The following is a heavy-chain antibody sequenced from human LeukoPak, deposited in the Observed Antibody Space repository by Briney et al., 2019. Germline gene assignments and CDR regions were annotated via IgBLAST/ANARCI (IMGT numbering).Heavy chain of an antibody. J-gene: IGHJ4*02. D-gene: IGHD6-13*01. Sequence: GGSLRLSCAGTGFTFSSYGMHWVRQAPGKGLEWVAFIWYDGSNKYYADSVKGRFTISRDNSKNTLYLQMNSLRAEDTAVYYCAKDSSSWSNFDYWGQGTLVTVSS. V-gene: IGHV3-30*02. CDR1: GFTFSSYG. CDR3: AKDSSSWSNFDY. CDR2: IWYDGSNK.